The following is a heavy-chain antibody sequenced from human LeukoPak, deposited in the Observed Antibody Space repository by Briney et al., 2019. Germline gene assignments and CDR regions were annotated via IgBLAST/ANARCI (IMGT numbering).Heavy chain of an antibody. CDR3: ARAEYNWNGVRYYSEVDL. CDR2: ISPNSSGK. Sequence: ASVKVSCKASGYTFTGYYMHWVRQAPGQGLEWMGWISPNSSGKNYAQKFQGRITMTRDTSISTAYMDLSRLSSDDTAVYYCARAEYNWNGVRYYSEVDLWGKGTTVTVSS. D-gene: IGHD1-1*01. V-gene: IGHV1-2*02. J-gene: IGHJ6*04. CDR1: GYTFTGYY.